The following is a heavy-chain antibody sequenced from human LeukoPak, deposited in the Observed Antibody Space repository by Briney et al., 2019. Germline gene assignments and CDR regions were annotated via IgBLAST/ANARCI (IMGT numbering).Heavy chain of an antibody. Sequence: PSETLSLTCTVSGGSVSSGSYYWSWIRQPPGKGLEWIGCIYYSGSTNYNPSLKSRVTISVDTSKDQFSLRLSSVTAADTAVYYCATYRPVWGIDYWGQGTLVTVSS. J-gene: IGHJ4*02. CDR2: IYYSGST. D-gene: IGHD3-16*01. CDR3: ATYRPVWGIDY. V-gene: IGHV4-61*01. CDR1: GGSVSSGSYY.